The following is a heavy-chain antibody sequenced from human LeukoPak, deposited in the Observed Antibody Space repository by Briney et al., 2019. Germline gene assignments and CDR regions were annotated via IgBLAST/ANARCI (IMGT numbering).Heavy chain of an antibody. CDR3: ARANYYDTSGYSRGAFDI. V-gene: IGHV4-38-2*02. CDR2: IFHSGST. Sequence: PSETLSLTCSVSGYSISSGFYWGWIRQPPGKGLEWIGSIFHSGSTYYNPSLKSRVTISVDTSKNQSSLNLRSVTAADTAVYYCARANYYDTSGYSRGAFDIWGQGTMVTVSS. J-gene: IGHJ3*02. CDR1: GYSISSGFY. D-gene: IGHD3-22*01.